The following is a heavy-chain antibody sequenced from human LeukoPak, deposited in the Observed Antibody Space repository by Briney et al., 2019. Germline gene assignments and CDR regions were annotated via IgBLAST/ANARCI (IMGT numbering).Heavy chain of an antibody. CDR2: IVVGGGNT. CDR3: AAEFGYGSGSYPFDY. J-gene: IGHJ4*02. V-gene: IGHV1-58*02. D-gene: IGHD3-10*01. Sequence: SVKVSCKASGFTSMSSTMQWVRQARGQRLEWIGWIVVGGGNTNYAQKFRERVTITSGMSTSTAYMELSSLRSEDTAVYYCAAEFGYGSGSYPFDYWGRGTLVTVSS. CDR1: GFTSMSST.